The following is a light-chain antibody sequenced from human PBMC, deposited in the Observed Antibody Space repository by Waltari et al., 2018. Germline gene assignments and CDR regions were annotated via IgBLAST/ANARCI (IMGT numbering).Light chain of an antibody. CDR1: SSDVGGYNY. CDR2: DVS. J-gene: IGLJ2*01. V-gene: IGLV2-11*01. Sequence: QSALTQPRSVSGSPGQSVTISCTGTSSDVGGYNYVSCYQQHPGNAPKRMIYDVSKRPPGVPDRFSGSKSGNTASLTISGLQAEDEADYYCCSYAGSYTFEFGGGTKLTVL. CDR3: CSYAGSYTFE.